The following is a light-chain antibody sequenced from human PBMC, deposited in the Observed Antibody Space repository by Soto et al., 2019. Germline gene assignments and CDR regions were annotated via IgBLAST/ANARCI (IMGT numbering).Light chain of an antibody. J-gene: IGKJ4*01. Sequence: EIVMTQSPATLSVSPGERATLSCGASQSVSSNLAWDQQKPGQAPRLLIYGASTRATGIPATFSGSGSGTEFTITISSLQSEDFAVYYCQQYNNRSPLTFGGETKAEIK. CDR1: QSVSSN. CDR3: QQYNNRSPLT. V-gene: IGKV3-15*01. CDR2: GAS.